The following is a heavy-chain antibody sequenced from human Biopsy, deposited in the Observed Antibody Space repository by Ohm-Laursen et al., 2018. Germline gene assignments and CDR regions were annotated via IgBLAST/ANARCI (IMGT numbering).Heavy chain of an antibody. V-gene: IGHV4-4*07. CDR3: ARWTPEYDSSRYYLDAFDI. J-gene: IGHJ3*02. Sequence: GTLSFTGPVSGGSLSSYYWSWIRPPAGKGLEWIGRIYSSGSTNYNPSLKSRVTLSMDTSKRQFSLKLSFVTAADTAVYYCARWTPEYDSSRYYLDAFDIWGQGTKVTVSS. CDR1: GGSLSSYY. CDR2: IYSSGST. D-gene: IGHD3-22*01.